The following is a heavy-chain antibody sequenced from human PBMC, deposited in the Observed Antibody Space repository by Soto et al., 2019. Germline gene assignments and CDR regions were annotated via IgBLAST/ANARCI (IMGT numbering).Heavy chain of an antibody. J-gene: IGHJ4*02. D-gene: IGHD6-6*01. Sequence: QVQLVQSGAEVKKPGASVKVSCKASGYTFTSYYMHWVRQAPGQGLEWMGIINPSGGSTSYAQKFRGRVTMTRDTSTSTVYMELSSLRSEDTAVYYCARGLYSSSSWGSSWAYYFDYWGQGTLVTVSS. V-gene: IGHV1-46*01. CDR1: GYTFTSYY. CDR3: ARGLYSSSSWGSSWAYYFDY. CDR2: INPSGGST.